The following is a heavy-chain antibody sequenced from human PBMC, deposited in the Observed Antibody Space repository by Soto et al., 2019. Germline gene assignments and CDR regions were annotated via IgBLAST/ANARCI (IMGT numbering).Heavy chain of an antibody. Sequence: EVQLVESGGGLVKPGGSLRLSCAASGFTFSSYSMNWVRQAPGKGLEWVSSISSSSSYIYYADSVKGRFTISRDNAKNCLYLQMNSLRAEDTAVYYCARDLGVEMATTGFDYWGQGTLVTVSS. J-gene: IGHJ4*02. D-gene: IGHD5-12*01. V-gene: IGHV3-21*01. CDR2: ISSSSSYI. CDR3: ARDLGVEMATTGFDY. CDR1: GFTFSSYS.